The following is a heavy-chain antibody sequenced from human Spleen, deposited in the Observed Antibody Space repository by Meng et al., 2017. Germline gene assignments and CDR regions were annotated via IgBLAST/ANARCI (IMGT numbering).Heavy chain of an antibody. CDR3: AKCGGDAYHTNWYFDL. J-gene: IGHJ2*01. CDR2: ISAGGGPT. D-gene: IGHD2-21*01. V-gene: IGHV3-23*04. Sequence: LGDAGGGVVRPGGSLRLSCAASGFTFDGYGMSWVRQAPGKWLEWVSGISAGGGPTYYADSVKGRFTISRDNSRNTMYLQMNSLSAEDTAVYYCAKCGGDAYHTNWYFDLWGRGTLVTVSS. CDR1: GFTFDGYG.